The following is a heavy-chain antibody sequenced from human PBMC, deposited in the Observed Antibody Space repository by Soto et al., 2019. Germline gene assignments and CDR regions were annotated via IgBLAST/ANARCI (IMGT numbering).Heavy chain of an antibody. D-gene: IGHD1-20*01. CDR3: ARDQVTGTNGGGMDV. J-gene: IGHJ6*01. V-gene: IGHV3-53*01. Sequence: PVGSLRLSCASSVCTVSSNYMSCVRHAPGKGLEWVSVIYSGGSTYYADSVKGRFTISRDNSKNTLYLQMNSLRAEDTAVYYCARDQVTGTNGGGMDVWGQGTTVTVSS. CDR2: IYSGGST. CDR1: VCTVSSNY.